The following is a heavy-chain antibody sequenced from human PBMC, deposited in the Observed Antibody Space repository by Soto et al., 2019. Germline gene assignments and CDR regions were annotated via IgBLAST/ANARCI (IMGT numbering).Heavy chain of an antibody. D-gene: IGHD3-22*01. CDR3: ARTKDSSGYYVRRVYYYYYGMDV. Sequence: QVQLVQSGAEVKKPGSSVKFSCKASGGTFSSYAISWVRQAPGQGLEWMGGIMPIFGTANYAQKFQGRVTITADESTSTAPMDLSSLRSEHTAVHYCARTKDSSGYYVRRVYYYYYGMDVWGQGTTVTVSS. V-gene: IGHV1-69*01. CDR1: GGTFSSYA. CDR2: IMPIFGTA. J-gene: IGHJ6*02.